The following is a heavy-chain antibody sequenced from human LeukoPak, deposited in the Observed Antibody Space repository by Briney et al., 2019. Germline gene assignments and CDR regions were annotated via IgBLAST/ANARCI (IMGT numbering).Heavy chain of an antibody. CDR2: IYYSGGT. CDR1: GGSISSSSYY. CDR3: AREVAGTPWIDY. V-gene: IGHV4-39*02. Sequence: PSETLSLTCTVSGGSISSSSYYWGWIRQPPGKGLEWIGNIYYSGGTYYNPSLKSRVTISVDTSKNQFSLKLSSMTAADTAVYYCAREVAGTPWIDYWGQGTLVTVSS. D-gene: IGHD6-19*01. J-gene: IGHJ4*02.